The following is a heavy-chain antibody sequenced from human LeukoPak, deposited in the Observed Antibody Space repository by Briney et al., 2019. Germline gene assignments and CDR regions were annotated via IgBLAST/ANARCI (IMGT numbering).Heavy chain of an antibody. D-gene: IGHD3-10*01. V-gene: IGHV3-74*01. J-gene: IGHJ6*02. CDR2: INSDGSRI. Sequence: GGSLRLSCAASGFTFSNYWIHWVRQAPGKGLVWVSRINSDGSRIDYAESVKGRFTISIDSATDTVYLYMSSLRPEDAALYYCARVRDPFGMDVWGQGTTVTVSS. CDR3: ARVRDPFGMDV. CDR1: GFTFSNYW.